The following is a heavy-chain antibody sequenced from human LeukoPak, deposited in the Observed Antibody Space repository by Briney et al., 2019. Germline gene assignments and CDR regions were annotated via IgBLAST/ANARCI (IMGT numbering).Heavy chain of an antibody. CDR1: GYTFTGYY. V-gene: IGHV1-2*02. CDR2: INPNSGGT. D-gene: IGHD2-15*01. J-gene: IGHJ4*02. Sequence: GASVKVSCKPSGYTFTGYYIHWVRQAPGQSLEWMGWINPNSGGTNYAQKFQGRVTMTRDTSISSAYMDLSRLTSDDTAIYYCARDSLRYCKSDGCFSDFDYWGQGTLVTVSS. CDR3: ARDSLRYCKSDGCFSDFDY.